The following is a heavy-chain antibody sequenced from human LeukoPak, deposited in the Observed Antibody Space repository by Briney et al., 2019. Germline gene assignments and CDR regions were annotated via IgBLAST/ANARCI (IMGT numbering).Heavy chain of an antibody. CDR3: ARGGLPAQVLRFLEWLFFDY. CDR2: INSDGSST. J-gene: IGHJ4*02. Sequence: PGGSLRLSCAASGFTFSSYWMHWVRQAPGKGLVWVSRINSDGSSTSYADSVKGRFTISRDNSKNTLYLQMNSLRAEDTAVYYCARGGLPAQVLRFLEWLFFDYWGQGTLVTVSS. D-gene: IGHD3-3*01. V-gene: IGHV3-74*01. CDR1: GFTFSSYW.